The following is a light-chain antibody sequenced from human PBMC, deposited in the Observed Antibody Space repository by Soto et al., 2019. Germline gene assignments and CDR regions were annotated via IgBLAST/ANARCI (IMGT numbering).Light chain of an antibody. CDR1: QSVDTN. CDR2: GAS. V-gene: IGKV3-15*01. Sequence: EVVMTQSPATLSVSPGDRATLSCRASQSVDTNVACYQQKPGQAPRLLVYGASTRATVIPARFTGFGSGTDFTLTISGLQSDDFAVYYCQQYYNWPPYTFGQGTKLQIK. CDR3: QQYYNWPPYT. J-gene: IGKJ2*01.